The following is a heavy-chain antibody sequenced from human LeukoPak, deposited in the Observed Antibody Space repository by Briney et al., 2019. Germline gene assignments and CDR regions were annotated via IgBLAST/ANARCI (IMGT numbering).Heavy chain of an antibody. J-gene: IGHJ4*02. Sequence: PEGSLRLSWAASGFPVNSKYMSVVRQAPGKGLEWVSVIYGGGTTYYADSVKGRFTISRDNSKNTLYLQMNNLRAEDTAVYYCARGVGYGYYPLDYWGQGTLVTVSS. CDR1: GFPVNSKY. CDR3: ARGVGYGYYPLDY. CDR2: IYGGGTT. D-gene: IGHD4-17*01. V-gene: IGHV3-66*01.